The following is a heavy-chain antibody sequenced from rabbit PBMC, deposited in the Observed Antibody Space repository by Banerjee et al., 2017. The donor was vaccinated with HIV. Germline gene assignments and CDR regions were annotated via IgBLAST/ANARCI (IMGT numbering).Heavy chain of an antibody. CDR2: INTSSGNT. Sequence: RQAPGKGLEWIACINTSSGNTVYASWAKGRFTISSDNAQNIVDLQMNSLTAADTATYFCGRDRDGDAGYGSLALWGPGTLVTVS. D-gene: IGHD6-1*01. CDR3: GRDRDGDAGYGSLAL. J-gene: IGHJ6*01. V-gene: IGHV1S43*01.